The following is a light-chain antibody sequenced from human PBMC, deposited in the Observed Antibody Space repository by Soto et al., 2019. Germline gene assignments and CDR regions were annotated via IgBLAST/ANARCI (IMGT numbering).Light chain of an antibody. CDR3: SSHGGSNNPYV. V-gene: IGLV2-8*01. CDR2: DVT. Sequence: QSVLTQPPSASGSPGQSVAISCTGTSSDIGGYNFVSWYQQHPGKAPKLMIYDVTKRPSGVPDRFSGSKSGNTATLIVSGLQPEDEADYYCSSHGGSNNPYVFGPGTKVTVL. J-gene: IGLJ1*01. CDR1: SSDIGGYNF.